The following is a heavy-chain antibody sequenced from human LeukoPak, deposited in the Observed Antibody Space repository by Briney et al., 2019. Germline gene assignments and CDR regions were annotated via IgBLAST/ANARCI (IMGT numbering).Heavy chain of an antibody. CDR1: GFTFSSYA. Sequence: PGGSLRLSCAASGFTFSSYAMSWVRQAPGKGLEWVSGISGSGGSTYYADSVKGRFTLSRDNSKNPLYLQMNSLRGEDTAVYYCAKGTDCSGGSSYIPNYWGQGTLVTVSS. J-gene: IGHJ4*02. CDR3: AKGTDCSGGSSYIPNY. D-gene: IGHD2-15*01. V-gene: IGHV3-23*01. CDR2: ISGSGGST.